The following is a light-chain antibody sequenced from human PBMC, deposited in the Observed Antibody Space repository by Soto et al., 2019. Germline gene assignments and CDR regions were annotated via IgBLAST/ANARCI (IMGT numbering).Light chain of an antibody. CDR1: SSDLGGYKD. J-gene: IGLJ2*01. CDR3: TSYAGRRNFVV. Sequence: QSALTQPPSASGSPGQSVTISCTGTSSDLGGYKDVSWYQQHPGRATKLMIYEVSQPPSGVPDRCSGLKSGTTASLTVSGLRSEDEADYYCTSYAGRRNFVVFGGWTKVTVL. V-gene: IGLV2-8*01. CDR2: EVS.